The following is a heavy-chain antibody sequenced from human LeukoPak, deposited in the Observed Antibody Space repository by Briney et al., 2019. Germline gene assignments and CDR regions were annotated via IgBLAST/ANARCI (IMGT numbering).Heavy chain of an antibody. CDR2: IHPSSDRT. Sequence: APVKVSCKASGYTLTNHYMYWVRQAPGQGLEWMGIIHPSSDRTSYAQKFQGRVTMTSDTSTSTVYMELSSLRSEDTAVYYCARVPEAGYNPDYWGQGTLVTVSA. CDR1: GYTLTNHY. J-gene: IGHJ4*02. V-gene: IGHV1-46*01. D-gene: IGHD5-24*01. CDR3: ARVPEAGYNPDY.